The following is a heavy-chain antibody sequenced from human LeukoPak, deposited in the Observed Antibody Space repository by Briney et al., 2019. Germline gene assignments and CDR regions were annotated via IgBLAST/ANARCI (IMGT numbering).Heavy chain of an antibody. Sequence: VASVKVSCKASGYTFTDYYIQWVRQVPGHGLQWLGWINPNNGDTNYPQSFQGRVTMTRDTSISTAYMELTNLTFDDTALYFCARVLHYYDTSLAFWGQGTLVTVSS. CDR3: ARVLHYYDTSLAF. J-gene: IGHJ4*02. D-gene: IGHD3-22*01. V-gene: IGHV1-2*02. CDR1: GYTFTDYY. CDR2: INPNNGDT.